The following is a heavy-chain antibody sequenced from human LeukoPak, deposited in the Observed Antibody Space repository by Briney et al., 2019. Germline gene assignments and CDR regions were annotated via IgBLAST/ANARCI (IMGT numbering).Heavy chain of an antibody. J-gene: IGHJ4*02. Sequence: GGSLRLSCAASGFTFNSYWMHWVRQAPGKGLLWVSRINTDGSSTHYADSVKGRLTISRDNAKNMLYLQMNGLRAEDTAVHYCVVWGEASSGHRFDHWGQGTLVTVSS. CDR2: INTDGSST. CDR3: VVWGEASSGHRFDH. V-gene: IGHV3-74*01. D-gene: IGHD3-22*01. CDR1: GFTFNSYW.